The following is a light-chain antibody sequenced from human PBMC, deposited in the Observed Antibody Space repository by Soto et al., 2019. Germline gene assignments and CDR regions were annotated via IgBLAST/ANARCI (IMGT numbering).Light chain of an antibody. CDR3: HTYGSSPP. V-gene: IGKV3-20*01. CDR1: QSLTTSY. CDR2: GAS. J-gene: IGKJ5*01. Sequence: EIVLTQSPGTLSLFPGERATLSCRASQSLTTSYLAWYQQKPGQAPRLLIYGASSRATGIPDRFSGSGSGKDFTLTISTLEPENFAVYYLHTYGSSPPFAQGTRLEIK.